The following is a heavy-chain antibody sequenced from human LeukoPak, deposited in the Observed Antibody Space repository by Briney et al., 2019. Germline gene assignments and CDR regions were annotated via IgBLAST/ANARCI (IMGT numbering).Heavy chain of an antibody. V-gene: IGHV3-23*01. D-gene: IGHD3-3*01. CDR3: AREALEWSPPDI. CDR1: GFTFSSSA. J-gene: IGHJ3*02. Sequence: GGSLRLSCAASGFTFSSSAMSWVRQAPGKGLEWVSSISGSGSGGSTYYADSVKSRFTISRDNSRNTLYLQMNNMRTEDTAVYYCAREALEWSPPDIWGQGTTVTVSS. CDR2: ISGSGSGGST.